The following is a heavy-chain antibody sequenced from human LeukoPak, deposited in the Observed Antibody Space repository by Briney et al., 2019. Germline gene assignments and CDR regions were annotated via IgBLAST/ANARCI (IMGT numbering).Heavy chain of an antibody. Sequence: GGSLRLSCAASGFTFSSYSMSWVRQAPGKGLEWVSSISSSSSYIYYADSVKGRFTISRDNAKNSLYLQMNSLRAEDTAVYYCARDISPPPYFDYWGQGTLVTVSS. J-gene: IGHJ4*02. CDR2: ISSSSSYI. V-gene: IGHV3-21*01. CDR1: GFTFSSYS. CDR3: ARDISPPPYFDY.